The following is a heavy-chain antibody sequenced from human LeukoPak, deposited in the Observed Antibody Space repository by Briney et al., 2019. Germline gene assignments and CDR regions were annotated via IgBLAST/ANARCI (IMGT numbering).Heavy chain of an antibody. V-gene: IGHV2-70*17. CDR1: RLSLPTRGVC. D-gene: IGHD3-16*01. CDR2: IDWDGEE. CDR3: ARVMATRGAKMFDS. Sequence: SGPALPHPHHPVTLPLTLLRLSLPTRGVCITWIRQSPGKAPEWLPHIDWDGEELYRPSLQSRLTISKDTSKNEVVLKMTKMDPMDTGTYYCARVMATRGAKMFDSWGPGTLITVSS. J-gene: IGHJ4*02.